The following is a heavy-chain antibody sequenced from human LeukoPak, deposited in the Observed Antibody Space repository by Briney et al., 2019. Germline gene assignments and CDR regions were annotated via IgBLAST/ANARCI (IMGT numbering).Heavy chain of an antibody. D-gene: IGHD3-3*01. Sequence: KPSETLSLTCTVSGGSISNYYWSWIRQPPGKGLEWIGYIYYSGSTNYNPSLKSRVTISVDTSKNQFSLKLSSVTAADTAVYYCASTTLSNFWSGYYSYFDYWGQGTLVTVSS. V-gene: IGHV4-59*01. CDR2: IYYSGST. J-gene: IGHJ4*02. CDR1: GGSISNYY. CDR3: ASTTLSNFWSGYYSYFDY.